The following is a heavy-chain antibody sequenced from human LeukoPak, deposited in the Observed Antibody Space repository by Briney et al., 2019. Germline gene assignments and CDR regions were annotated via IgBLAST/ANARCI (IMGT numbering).Heavy chain of an antibody. CDR3: ARGRDGYKY. V-gene: IGHV3-11*01. Sequence: PGGSLRLSCAASGFIFSDYYMSWIRQAPDKGLEWVSYISSRGKTVHYADSVKGRFTTSRDNAEMSLYLQMDSLRAEDTAIYFCARGRDGYKYWGPGTRVTVSS. CDR1: GFIFSDYY. CDR2: ISSRGKTV. J-gene: IGHJ4*02. D-gene: IGHD5-24*01.